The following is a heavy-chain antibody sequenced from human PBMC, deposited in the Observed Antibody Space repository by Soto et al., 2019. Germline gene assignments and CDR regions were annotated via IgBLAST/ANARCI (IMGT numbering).Heavy chain of an antibody. V-gene: IGHV3-23*01. Sequence: GSLRLSWAACGXTISSYAMALVRRAPGKALEWGSATGGSGGSTYYADAVKGRSTISRDNSNRRLYLQMNSMRADDTAVYYCAKDRGYYDSSGPDDYWGRGTLGPVSS. CDR1: GXTISSYA. CDR2: TGGSGGST. CDR3: AKDRGYYDSSGPDDY. D-gene: IGHD3-22*01. J-gene: IGHJ4*02.